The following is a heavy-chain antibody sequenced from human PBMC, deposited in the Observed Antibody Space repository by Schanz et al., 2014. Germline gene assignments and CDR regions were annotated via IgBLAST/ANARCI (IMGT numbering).Heavy chain of an antibody. Sequence: VQLVESGGCVVQPGGSLRLSCVGSGYSFSDYDMYWIRQAPGKGLEWVSAISGSGETTYYADSVKGRFTISRDNAESSIFLQMNSLRAEDTAVYYCTRDTDYHFDYWGQGTLVTVSS. J-gene: IGHJ4*02. CDR1: GYSFSDYD. CDR3: TRDTDYHFDY. D-gene: IGHD4-17*01. V-gene: IGHV3-23*04. CDR2: ISGSGETT.